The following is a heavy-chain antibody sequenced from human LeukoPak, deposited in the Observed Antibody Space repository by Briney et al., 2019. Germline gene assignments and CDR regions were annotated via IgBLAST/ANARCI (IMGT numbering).Heavy chain of an antibody. D-gene: IGHD3-16*01. CDR1: GFAFSDYS. Sequence: LRLSCAASGFAFSDYSLNWVRQAPGKGLEGIGYIYYSGSTYYNPSLKSRVTISVDTSKNQFSLKLSSVPAADTAVYYCARVEYDGGSTADYWGQGTLVTVSS. J-gene: IGHJ4*02. CDR3: ARVEYDGGSTADY. V-gene: IGHV4-31*02. CDR2: IYYSGST.